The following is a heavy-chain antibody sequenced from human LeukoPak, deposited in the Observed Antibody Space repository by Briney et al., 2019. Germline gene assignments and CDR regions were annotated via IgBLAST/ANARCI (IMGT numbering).Heavy chain of an antibody. J-gene: IGHJ3*02. D-gene: IGHD1-26*01. V-gene: IGHV4-59*11. CDR2: IDYSGST. CDR3: ARDRRRELLHAFDI. CDR1: GGSISRHY. Sequence: PSETLSLTCTVSGGSISRHYWSWIRQPPGKALEWIAYIDYSGSTNYNPSLKSRVTISVDASKNQFSLKLSSVTAADTAVYHCARDRRRELLHAFDIWGQGTMVTVSS.